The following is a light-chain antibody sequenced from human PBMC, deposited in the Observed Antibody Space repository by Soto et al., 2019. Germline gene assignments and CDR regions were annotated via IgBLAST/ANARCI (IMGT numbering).Light chain of an antibody. CDR3: SSYAGSNNLGV. V-gene: IGLV2-8*01. Sequence: QSALTQPPSASGSLGQSVTISCTGTSSDVGGYNYVSWYQQHPGKAPKLMISEVSKRPSGVPDRFSGSKSGNTASLTVSGLQAEDEADYYCSSYAGSNNLGVFGTGTKLTVL. CDR2: EVS. CDR1: SSDVGGYNY. J-gene: IGLJ1*01.